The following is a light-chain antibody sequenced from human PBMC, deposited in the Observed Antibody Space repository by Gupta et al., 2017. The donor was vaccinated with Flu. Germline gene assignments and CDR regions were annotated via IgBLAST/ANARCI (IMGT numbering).Light chain of an antibody. Sequence: DIQLTQSPSFLSASVGDRVTITCRASQGISSFLAWYQQKPGKAPKLLIYAASTLQSGVSSSFSGSGSGTDFTLTINSLLPEDFATYYCQQVYSFPLTFGGGTKVVIK. CDR1: QGISSF. CDR2: AAS. CDR3: QQVYSFPLT. J-gene: IGKJ4*01. V-gene: IGKV1-9*01.